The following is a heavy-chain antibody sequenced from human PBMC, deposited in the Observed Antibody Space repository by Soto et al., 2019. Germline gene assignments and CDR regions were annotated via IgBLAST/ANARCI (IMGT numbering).Heavy chain of an antibody. CDR2: ISYDGSNK. V-gene: IGHV3-30-3*01. D-gene: IGHD3-3*01. Sequence: PGGSLRLSCAASGFTFSSYAMHWVRQAPGKGLEWVAVISYDGSNKYYADSVKGRFTISRDNSKNTPYLQMNSLRAEDTAVYYCARDTERITIFGVVILTSYNWFDPWGQGTLVTVSS. CDR1: GFTFSSYA. CDR3: ARDTERITIFGVVILTSYNWFDP. J-gene: IGHJ5*02.